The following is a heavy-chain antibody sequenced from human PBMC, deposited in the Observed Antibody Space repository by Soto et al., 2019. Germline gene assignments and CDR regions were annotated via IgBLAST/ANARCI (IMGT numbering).Heavy chain of an antibody. CDR1: GGSISSGGYY. D-gene: IGHD1-26*01. Sequence: SETLSLTCTVSGGSISSGGYYWSWIRQHPGKGLEWIGYIYYSGSTYYNPSLKSRVTISVDTSKNQFSLKLSSVTAADTAVYYCARFEWELLEPDYWGQGTLVTVSS. CDR2: IYYSGST. CDR3: ARFEWELLEPDY. J-gene: IGHJ4*02. V-gene: IGHV4-31*03.